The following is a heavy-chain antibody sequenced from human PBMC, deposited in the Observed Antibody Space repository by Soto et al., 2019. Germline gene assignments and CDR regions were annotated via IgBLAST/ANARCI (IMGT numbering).Heavy chain of an antibody. CDR2: LSNDESNT. V-gene: IGHV3-30*18. J-gene: IGHJ4*02. CDR3: AKSGQEWSRPPDD. D-gene: IGHD3-3*01. CDR1: GFTFGDFG. Sequence: QVQLVESGGGVVQPGRSLRLSCLASGFTFGDFGMHWVRQAPGKGLEWVAALSNDESNTYYADSVKGRFTISRDISKNTLYLRINSLRPEDTAVYFCAKSGQEWSRPPDDWGQGTLVTVSS.